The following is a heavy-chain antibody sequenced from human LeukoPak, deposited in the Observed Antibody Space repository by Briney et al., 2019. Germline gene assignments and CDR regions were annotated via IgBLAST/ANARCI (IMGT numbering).Heavy chain of an antibody. Sequence: GGSLRLSCAASGFTFSSYAMSWVRQAPGKGLEWVSAINGSGGSTYYADSVKGRFTISRDNSKNTLYLQMNSLRAEDTAVYYCAKDRSIAAAGTSGYWGQGTLVTVSS. CDR2: INGSGGST. CDR3: AKDRSIAAAGTSGY. CDR1: GFTFSSYA. V-gene: IGHV3-23*01. D-gene: IGHD6-13*01. J-gene: IGHJ4*02.